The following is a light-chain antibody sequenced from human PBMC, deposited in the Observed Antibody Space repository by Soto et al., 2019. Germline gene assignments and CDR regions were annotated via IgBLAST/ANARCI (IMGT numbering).Light chain of an antibody. J-gene: IGKJ1*01. Sequence: EMVMTQSPATLSFSPWGRATLSSTFSQSVGKYLVWYQQKHGQATGLIIYDASNSATGIPATLSGSGSGTAFTLTLSSLEPEDVAVYYCQQRGNRPQWTFGQGTKVDI. CDR2: DAS. V-gene: IGKV3-11*01. CDR3: QQRGNRPQWT. CDR1: QSVGKY.